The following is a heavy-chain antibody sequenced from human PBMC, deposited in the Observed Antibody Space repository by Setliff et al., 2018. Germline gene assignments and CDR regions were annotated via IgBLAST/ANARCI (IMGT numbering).Heavy chain of an antibody. CDR1: GFSFNKYW. CDR3: AALDWGENFYNVDV. V-gene: IGHV3-74*01. D-gene: IGHD7-27*01. Sequence: GGSLRLSCTVYGFSFNKYWMYWVRQAPGKGLEWVSSINGDATIAHYADSVKGRFTISRDNARNALYLQMVSLRGEDTGVYFCAALDWGENFYNVDVWGKGTTVTVSS. J-gene: IGHJ6*03. CDR2: INGDATIA.